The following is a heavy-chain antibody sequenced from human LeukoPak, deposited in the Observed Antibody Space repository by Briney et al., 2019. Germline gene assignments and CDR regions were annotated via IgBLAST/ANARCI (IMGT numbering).Heavy chain of an antibody. D-gene: IGHD2-2*02. Sequence: ASVKVSCKASGYTFTAYYMHWVRQAPGQGLEWMGWITPNSGGTKYAQRFQGRVTMTRDTSISTAYMELSGLRSDDTAVYYCARGFRLSAIEDWFDPWGQGTLVTVSS. CDR3: ARGFRLSAIEDWFDP. CDR2: ITPNSGGT. J-gene: IGHJ5*02. CDR1: GYTFTAYY. V-gene: IGHV1-2*02.